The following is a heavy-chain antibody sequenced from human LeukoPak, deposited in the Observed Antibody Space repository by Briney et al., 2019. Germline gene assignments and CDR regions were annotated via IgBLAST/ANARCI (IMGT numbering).Heavy chain of an antibody. CDR1: GYTFTGYY. D-gene: IGHD3-22*01. Sequence: ASVTVSCKASGYTFTGYYMHWVRQAPGQGLEWMGWINPNSGGTNYAQKFQGRVTMTRDTSISTAYMELSRLRSDDTALYYCAKAVRGYQHDAFDIWGQGTMVTVSS. J-gene: IGHJ3*02. V-gene: IGHV1-2*02. CDR3: AKAVRGYQHDAFDI. CDR2: INPNSGGT.